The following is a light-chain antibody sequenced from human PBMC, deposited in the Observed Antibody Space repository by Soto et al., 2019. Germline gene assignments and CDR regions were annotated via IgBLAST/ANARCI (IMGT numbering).Light chain of an antibody. J-gene: IGLJ2*01. CDR1: SSNIGARFD. CDR3: QSYDSSLSGPVI. CDR2: GNT. Sequence: QSVLTQPPSVSGAPGQRVTISCTGSSSNIGARFDVHWYQQLPGTAPKLLIYGNTNRPSGVPDRFSGSKSGTSASLAITGLQAKDEADYYCQSYDSSLSGPVIFGGGTKLTVL. V-gene: IGLV1-40*01.